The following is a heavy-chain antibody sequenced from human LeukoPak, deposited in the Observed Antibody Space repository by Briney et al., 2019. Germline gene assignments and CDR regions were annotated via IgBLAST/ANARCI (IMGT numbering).Heavy chain of an antibody. J-gene: IGHJ4*02. CDR3: AKESYRLMVTSFDY. CDR2: FSGSAGGT. V-gene: IGHV3-23*01. CDR1: GFTFSSYA. Sequence: GGSLRLSCAASGFTFSSYAMSWVRQAPGKGLEWVSSFSGSAGGTYYADSVKGRFTISRDNSKNTLYLQMNSLTVEDTAVYYCAKESYRLMVTSFDYWGQGTLVTVSS. D-gene: IGHD5-18*01.